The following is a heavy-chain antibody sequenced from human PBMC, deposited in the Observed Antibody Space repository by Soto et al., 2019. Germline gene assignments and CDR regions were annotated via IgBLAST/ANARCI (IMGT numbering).Heavy chain of an antibody. Sequence: QVHLQQSGPGLVKASETLSLTCAVSGGSIISADSYWFWIRKHPGKGLEWIGYIAYSGDTYNPSLRSRVTISADTSENKFSLTLKSVTAADTAVYFCARDFERSAIAPWGQGTSVTVSS. CDR3: ARDFERSAIAP. V-gene: IGHV4-31*11. CDR2: IAYSGDT. D-gene: IGHD3-9*01. J-gene: IGHJ5*02. CDR1: GGSIISADSY.